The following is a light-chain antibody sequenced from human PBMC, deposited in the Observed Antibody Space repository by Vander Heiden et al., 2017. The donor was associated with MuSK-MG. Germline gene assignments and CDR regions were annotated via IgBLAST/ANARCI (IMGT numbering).Light chain of an antibody. J-gene: IGLJ1*01. V-gene: IGLV3-19*01. CDR2: GKN. CDR3: NSRGNSGNRLEV. Sequence: SSELTQYPAVSVALGQTVRITCQGDSLRSYYASWYQQKPGQAPVLVIYGKNNRPSGIPHRFSGASSGNTASLTITGAQAEDEADDYCNSRGNSGNRLEVFGTGTKVAVL. CDR1: SLRSYY.